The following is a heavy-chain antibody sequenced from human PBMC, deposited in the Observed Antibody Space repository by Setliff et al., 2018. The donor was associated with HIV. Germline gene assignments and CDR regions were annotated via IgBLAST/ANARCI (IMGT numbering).Heavy chain of an antibody. CDR3: AAAVSFCDSTSCSHYFDY. Sequence: ASVKVSCKASGYTFSSYGISWVRQAPGQGVEWMGWISAYNGNTNYAQKLQGRVTMTTDTSTSTAYMELRSLRSDDTAVYYCAAAVSFCDSTSCSHYFDYWGPGTLVTVSS. D-gene: IGHD2-2*01. V-gene: IGHV1-18*01. J-gene: IGHJ4*02. CDR1: GYTFSSYG. CDR2: ISAYNGNT.